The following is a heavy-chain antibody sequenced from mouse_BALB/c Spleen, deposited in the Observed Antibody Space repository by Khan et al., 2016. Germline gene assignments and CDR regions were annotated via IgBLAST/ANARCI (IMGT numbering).Heavy chain of an antibody. D-gene: IGHD2-3*01. CDR1: GFTFNTFA. V-gene: IGHV10-1*02. Sequence: EVQLVESGGGLVQPKGSLKLSCAASGFTFNTFALNWVRQAPGKGLEWIARIRSKSYNYATYYGDSVKDRFTISRDDSQNMVHLQMNNLKTEDTALYYCVRPIYDVYSAWFGYWGQGTLVTVSA. J-gene: IGHJ3*01. CDR3: VRPIYDVYSAWFGY. CDR2: IRSKSYNYAT.